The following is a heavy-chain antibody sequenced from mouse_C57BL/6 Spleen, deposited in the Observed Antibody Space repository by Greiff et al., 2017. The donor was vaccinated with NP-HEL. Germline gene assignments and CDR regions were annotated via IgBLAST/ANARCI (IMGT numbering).Heavy chain of an antibody. D-gene: IGHD4-1*01. V-gene: IGHV1-50*01. Sequence: VQLQQPGAELVKPGASVKLSCKASGYTFTSYWMQWVKQRPGQGLEWIGEIDPSDSYTNYNQKFKGKATLTVDTSSSTAYMQLSSLTSEDSAVYYCARRTGDYYAMDYWGQGTSVTVSS. J-gene: IGHJ4*01. CDR3: ARRTGDYYAMDY. CDR1: GYTFTSYW. CDR2: IDPSDSYT.